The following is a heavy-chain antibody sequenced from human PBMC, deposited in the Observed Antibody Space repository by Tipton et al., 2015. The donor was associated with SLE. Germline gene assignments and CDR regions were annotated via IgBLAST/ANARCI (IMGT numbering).Heavy chain of an antibody. J-gene: IGHJ4*02. Sequence: TLSLTCTVSGGSISSSSYYWSWIRLPPGKGLEWIGEINHSGSTNYNPSLKSRVSISVDTSKNQFSLRLSSVTAADTAVYYCASYSSSYFDYWGQGTLVTVSS. CDR3: ASYSSSYFDY. CDR2: INHSGST. V-gene: IGHV4-39*07. CDR1: GGSISSSSYY. D-gene: IGHD6-6*01.